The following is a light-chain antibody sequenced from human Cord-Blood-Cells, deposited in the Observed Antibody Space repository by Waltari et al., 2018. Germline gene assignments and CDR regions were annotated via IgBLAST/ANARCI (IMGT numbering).Light chain of an antibody. CDR1: SSDVGGYNY. CDR2: DVS. J-gene: IGLJ3*02. CDR3: SSYTSSSTLV. V-gene: IGLV2-14*01. Sequence: QSALTQPASVSGSPGQSITISCTGTSSDVGGYNYVSWSQQHPGKAPKLMIYDVSKRPSWVSNRFSGSKSGNTASLTISGLQAEDEADYYCSSYTSSSTLVFGGGTKLTVL.